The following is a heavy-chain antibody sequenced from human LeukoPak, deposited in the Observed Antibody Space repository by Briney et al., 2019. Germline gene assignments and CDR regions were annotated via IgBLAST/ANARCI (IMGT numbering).Heavy chain of an antibody. CDR2: IYYSGST. CDR3: ARGSGSYSYLFDY. J-gene: IGHJ4*02. Sequence: PSETLSLTCTVSGGSISSYYWSWIRQPPGKGLEWIGYIYYSGSTNYNPSLKSRVTISVDTSKNRFSLKLSSVTAADTVVYYCARGSGSYSYLFDYWGQGTLVTVSS. V-gene: IGHV4-59*08. CDR1: GGSISSYY. D-gene: IGHD1-26*01.